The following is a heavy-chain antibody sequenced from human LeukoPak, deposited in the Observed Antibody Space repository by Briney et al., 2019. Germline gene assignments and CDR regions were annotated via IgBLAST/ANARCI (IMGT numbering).Heavy chain of an antibody. J-gene: IGHJ4*02. CDR2: INHSGST. V-gene: IGHV4-34*01. CDR1: GGSFSGYY. CDR3: ATRGGLRSLEEY. Sequence: SETLSLTCAVYGGSFSGYYWSWIRQPPGKGLEWIGEINHSGSTNYNPSLKSRVTISVDTSKNQFSLKLSSVTAADTAVYYCATRGGLRSLEEYWGQGTLVTVSS. D-gene: IGHD4-17*01.